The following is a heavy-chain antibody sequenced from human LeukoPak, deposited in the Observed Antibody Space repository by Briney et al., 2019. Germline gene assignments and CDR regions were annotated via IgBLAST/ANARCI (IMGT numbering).Heavy chain of an antibody. Sequence: GGSLRLSCAASGFTFSNSAMTWGRQAPGRGLEWVSTISGSGGTTYYADSVKGRFTISRDNSKNTLYLQMNSLRAEDTAVYYCAKDGNYYGSGRRVNWFDPWGQGTLVTVSS. CDR2: ISGSGGTT. D-gene: IGHD3-10*01. CDR3: AKDGNYYGSGRRVNWFDP. J-gene: IGHJ5*02. V-gene: IGHV3-23*01. CDR1: GFTFSNSA.